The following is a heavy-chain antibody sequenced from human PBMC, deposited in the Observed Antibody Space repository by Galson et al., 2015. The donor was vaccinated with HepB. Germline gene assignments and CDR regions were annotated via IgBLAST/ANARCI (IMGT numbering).Heavy chain of an antibody. D-gene: IGHD6-13*01. Sequence: SVKVSCKASGGTFNTYAINWVRQAPGQGLEWMGGIIPIFGTPNYAQKFQGRVTITADESTSTAYMDLSSLRSEDTAVYYCATSLGSSTWTNWFDPWGQGTLVTVSS. CDR3: ATSLGSSTWTNWFDP. CDR2: IIPIFGTP. CDR1: GGTFNTYA. J-gene: IGHJ5*02. V-gene: IGHV1-69*13.